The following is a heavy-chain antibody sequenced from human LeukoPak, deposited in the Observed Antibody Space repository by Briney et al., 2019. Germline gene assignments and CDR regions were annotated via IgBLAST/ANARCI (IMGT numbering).Heavy chain of an antibody. Sequence: ASVKVSCKASGYTFTSYDINWVRQATGQGLEWMGWMNPNSGNTGYAQKFQGRVTMTRNTSISTAYMELSSLRSEDTAMYYCARGESSSWYRYYYYYYMDVWGKGTTVTVSS. J-gene: IGHJ6*03. CDR1: GYTFTSYD. V-gene: IGHV1-8*01. CDR2: MNPNSGNT. D-gene: IGHD6-13*01. CDR3: ARGESSSWYRYYYYYYMDV.